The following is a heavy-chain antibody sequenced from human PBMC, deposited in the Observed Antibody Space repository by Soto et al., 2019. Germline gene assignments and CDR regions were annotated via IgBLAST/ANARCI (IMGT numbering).Heavy chain of an antibody. CDR2: ITSDGSSA. J-gene: IGHJ3*02. CDR1: GFTFSNYW. Sequence: EVQVVESGGDLVQPGGSLRLSCVASGFTFSNYWMHWVRQAPGKGLVWVAHITSDGSSATYADSVKGRFTISRDNAKNTLYLQMNSLRVEDTAIYYCADLFAGFDIWGQGTVVTVSS. V-gene: IGHV3-74*01. CDR3: ADLFAGFDI.